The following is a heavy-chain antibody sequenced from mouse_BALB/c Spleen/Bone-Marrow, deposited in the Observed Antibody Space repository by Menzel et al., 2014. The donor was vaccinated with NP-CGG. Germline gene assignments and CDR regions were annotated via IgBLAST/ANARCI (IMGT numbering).Heavy chain of an antibody. Sequence: EVKLMESGAELVKPGASVKLSCTASGSNIKDTYMHWVKERPEQGLEWIGRIDPANGNTKYDPKFQGKATITADTSSNTAYLQLSSLTSEDTAVYYCVYGRDWYFDVWGAGTTVTVSS. J-gene: IGHJ1*01. D-gene: IGHD1-1*01. CDR1: GSNIKDTY. CDR2: IDPANGNT. V-gene: IGHV14-3*02. CDR3: VYGRDWYFDV.